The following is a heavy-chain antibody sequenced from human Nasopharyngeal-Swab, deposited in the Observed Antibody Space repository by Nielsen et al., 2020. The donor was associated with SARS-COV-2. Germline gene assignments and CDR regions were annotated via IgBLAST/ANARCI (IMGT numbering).Heavy chain of an antibody. D-gene: IGHD6-6*01. CDR2: ISGSGGST. Sequence: GESLKISCAASGFTFGSYAMSWVRQAPGKGLEWVSAISGSGGSTYYADSVKGRFTISRDNSKNTLYLQMNSLRAEDTAVYYCAKDLGIAARPDGIDYWGQGTLVTVSS. CDR3: AKDLGIAARPDGIDY. CDR1: GFTFGSYA. V-gene: IGHV3-23*01. J-gene: IGHJ4*02.